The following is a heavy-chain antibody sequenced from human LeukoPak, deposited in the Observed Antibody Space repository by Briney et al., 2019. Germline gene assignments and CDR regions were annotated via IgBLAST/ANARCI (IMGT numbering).Heavy chain of an antibody. CDR1: GGSISRNY. CDR3: ARRITMIVVARTGFFDY. Sequence: SETLSLTCTVSGGSISRNYWNWIRQSPGKGLEWIGNIYYSGSTNYNPSLKSRVTISVDTSKNQFSLKLSSVTAADTAVYYCARRITMIVVARTGFFDYWGQGTLVTVSS. D-gene: IGHD3-22*01. J-gene: IGHJ4*02. CDR2: IYYSGST. V-gene: IGHV4-59*12.